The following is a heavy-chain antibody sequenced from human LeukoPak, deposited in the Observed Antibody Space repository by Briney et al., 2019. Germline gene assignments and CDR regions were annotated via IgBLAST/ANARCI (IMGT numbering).Heavy chain of an antibody. CDR3: ARGSSGWYLNVGTNWFDP. CDR1: GGSFSGYY. J-gene: IGHJ5*02. CDR2: INQSGST. D-gene: IGHD6-19*01. Sequence: SETLSLTCAVYGGSFSGYYWSWIRQPPGKGLEWIGEINQSGSTNYNPSLKSRVTMSVDTSKNQFSLKLSSVTAADTAVYYCARGSSGWYLNVGTNWFDPWGQGTLVTVSS. V-gene: IGHV4-34*01.